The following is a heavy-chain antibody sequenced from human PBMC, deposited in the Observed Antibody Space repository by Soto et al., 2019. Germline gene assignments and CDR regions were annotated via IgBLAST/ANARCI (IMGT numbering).Heavy chain of an antibody. CDR1: GGSISSGDYY. V-gene: IGHV4-30-4*01. D-gene: IGHD4-17*01. CDR2: IYYSGST. CDR3: ASAYGVHIAPYFDY. J-gene: IGHJ4*02. Sequence: SETLSLTCTVSGGSISSGDYYWSWIRQPPGKGLEWIGYIYYSGSTYYNPSLKSRVTISVDTSKNQFSLKLSSVTAADTAVYYCASAYGVHIAPYFDYWGQGTLVTVSS.